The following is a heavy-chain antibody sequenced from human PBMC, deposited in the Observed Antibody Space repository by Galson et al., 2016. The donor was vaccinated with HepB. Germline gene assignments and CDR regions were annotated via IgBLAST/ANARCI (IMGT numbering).Heavy chain of an antibody. D-gene: IGHD6-19*01. CDR1: GFSFSNSG. CDR2: ITRSGEAT. Sequence: SLRLSCAASGFSFSNSGMSWVRQAPGRGLEWVSGITRSGEATHYADFVKGRFTISRDNSKNPLYLQMNSLRAADTAMYYCARLHEHKQWLGELWYFDLWGRGTMVTVSS. CDR3: ARLHEHKQWLGELWYFDL. V-gene: IGHV3-23*01. J-gene: IGHJ2*01.